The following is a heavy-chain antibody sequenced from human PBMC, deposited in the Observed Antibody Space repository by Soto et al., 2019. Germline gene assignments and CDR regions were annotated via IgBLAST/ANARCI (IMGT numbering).Heavy chain of an antibody. J-gene: IGHJ6*02. D-gene: IGHD1-7*01. CDR3: ARQKAGTTSMDV. CDR2: ISSSSTI. CDR1: GFTFTSYS. Sequence: GGSLRLSCAASGFTFTSYSMNWVRQAPGKGLEWVSYISSSSTIYYADSVKGRFTISRDNAKNSLYLQMNSLRDEDTAVYYCARQKAGTTSMDVWGQGTTVTVSS. V-gene: IGHV3-48*02.